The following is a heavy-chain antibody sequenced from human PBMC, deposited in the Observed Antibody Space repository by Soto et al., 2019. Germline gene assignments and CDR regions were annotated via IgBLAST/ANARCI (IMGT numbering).Heavy chain of an antibody. CDR2: ITSSGTTV. J-gene: IGHJ4*02. V-gene: IGHV3-48*04. Sequence: PGGSLRLSCAASGFTFSSYSLNWVRQAPGKGLEWVSYITSSGTTVYYADSVRGRFTISRDNAKNSLYLQMNSLRAEDTAVYYYARVAGAWLFGYFHYWGQGTLVTVSS. CDR3: ARVAGAWLFGYFHY. D-gene: IGHD3-22*01. CDR1: GFTFSSYS.